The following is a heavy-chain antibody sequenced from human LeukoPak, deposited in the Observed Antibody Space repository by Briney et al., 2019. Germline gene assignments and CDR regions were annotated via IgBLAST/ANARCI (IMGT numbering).Heavy chain of an antibody. CDR3: AKVPPMVRGVHYDY. J-gene: IGHJ4*02. CDR1: GFTFSNCG. V-gene: IGHV3-23*01. CDR2: LSGSGYNT. Sequence: GGSLRLSCAASGFTFSNCGMSWVRQAPGKGLEFVSALSGSGYNTYYADSVKGRFTISRDNSKNTLYLQMNSLRAKDTAVYYCAKVPPMVRGVHYDYWGQGTLVTVSS. D-gene: IGHD3-10*01.